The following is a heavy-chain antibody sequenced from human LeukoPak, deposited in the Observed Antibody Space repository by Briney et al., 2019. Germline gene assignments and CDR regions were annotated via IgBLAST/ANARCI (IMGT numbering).Heavy chain of an antibody. J-gene: IGHJ6*02. CDR1: GFTFSDYY. D-gene: IGHD6-13*01. CDR3: ARDLVQGLSPSDSSSWYRSSYYYYYGMDV. V-gene: IGHV3-11*01. Sequence: GGSLRLSCAASGFTFSDYYMSWIRQAPGKGLEWVSYISSSGSTIYYADSVKGRFTISRDNAKNSLYLQMNSLRAEDTAVYYCARDLVQGLSPSDSSSWYRSSYYYYYGMDVWGQGTTVTVSS. CDR2: ISSSGSTI.